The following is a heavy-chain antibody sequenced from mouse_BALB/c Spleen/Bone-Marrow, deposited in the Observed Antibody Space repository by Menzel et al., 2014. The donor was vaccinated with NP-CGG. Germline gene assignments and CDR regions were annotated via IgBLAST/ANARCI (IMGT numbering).Heavy chain of an antibody. CDR3: GRVDLSTMIITY. J-gene: IGHJ3*01. Sequence: EVQLQQSGPELVRPGASVKISCKASNYSFTEYFMNWVKQSHGKSLEWIGRINPYNGDTFYNQKFKGKATLTVDRSSSTAHMELLSLTSDDSAVYYCGRVDLSTMIITYGGQGTLVTVSA. D-gene: IGHD2-4*01. CDR2: INPYNGDT. V-gene: IGHV1-37*01. CDR1: NYSFTEYF.